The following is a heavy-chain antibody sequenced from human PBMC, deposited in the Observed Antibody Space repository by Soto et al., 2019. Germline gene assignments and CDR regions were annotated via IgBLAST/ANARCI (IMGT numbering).Heavy chain of an antibody. V-gene: IGHV3-15*01. CDR1: GITFSSTW. D-gene: IGHD3-22*01. J-gene: IGHJ4*02. Sequence: EVQLVESGGGLVKPGGSLRLSCAASGITFSSTWMSWVRQAPGKGLEWVGRIKSNVDGGTADYAPPVRGRFTISRDDSKTTLYLQMDSPRIEVTAVYYCTTAVRDSSPWCDNWGQGTLVTVSS. CDR3: TTAVRDSSPWCDN. CDR2: IKSNVDGGTA.